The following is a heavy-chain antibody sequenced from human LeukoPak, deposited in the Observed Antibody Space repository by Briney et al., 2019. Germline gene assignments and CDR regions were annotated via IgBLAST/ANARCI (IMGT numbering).Heavy chain of an antibody. CDR2: INGDGSST. Sequence: HPGGSLRLSCAASGFTFSSYWMHWVSQDPGKGLLWVSRINGDGSSTTYADSVKGRFTISRDNAKNTLYLQMSSLRVGDTAVYYCRTYRWGDPFDDWGQGTLVTVSS. V-gene: IGHV3-74*03. D-gene: IGHD3-16*01. J-gene: IGHJ4*02. CDR1: GFTFSSYW. CDR3: RTYRWGDPFDD.